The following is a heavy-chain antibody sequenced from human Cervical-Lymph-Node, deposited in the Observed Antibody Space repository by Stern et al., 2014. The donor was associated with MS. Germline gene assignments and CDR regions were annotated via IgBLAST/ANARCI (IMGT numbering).Heavy chain of an antibody. Sequence: EVQLVESGGGLVKPGGSLRLSCAASGFTFSSYSMNWVRQAPGKGLEWVSSISSSSSYIYYADSVKGRFTISRDNAKNSLYLQMNSLRAEDTAVYYCARDPHSSGRPFDYWGQGTLVTVSS. CDR2: ISSSSSYI. CDR1: GFTFSSYS. V-gene: IGHV3-21*01. CDR3: ARDPHSSGRPFDY. J-gene: IGHJ4*02. D-gene: IGHD6-19*01.